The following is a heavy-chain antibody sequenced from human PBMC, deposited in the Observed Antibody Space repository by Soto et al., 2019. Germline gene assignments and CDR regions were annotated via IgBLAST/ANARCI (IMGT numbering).Heavy chain of an antibody. Sequence: GGSLRLSCVASGFAFRTYGMSWVRQTPGQGLEWVSAINAGGRGAYYADSVKGRFIISGDNSKNTLYLQMNSLRAEDSAVYYCAKDRGCSSATCYQADWGQGTLVTVSS. V-gene: IGHV3-23*01. CDR3: AKDRGCSSATCYQAD. D-gene: IGHD2-2*01. CDR2: INAGGRGA. CDR1: GFAFRTYG. J-gene: IGHJ4*02.